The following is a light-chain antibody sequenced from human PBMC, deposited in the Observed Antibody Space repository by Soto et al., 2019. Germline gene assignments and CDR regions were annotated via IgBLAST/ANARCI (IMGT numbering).Light chain of an antibody. CDR3: QQYSKWPIT. CDR1: QSVNSN. J-gene: IGKJ5*01. Sequence: EMVMTQSPAILSVSPGARATLSCRASQSVNSNYLAWYQQHPGQPPRLLTYGISTRATGIPARFSGSGSGTEFSLTISSLQSEDFAVYYCQQYSKWPITFGQGTRLEIK. V-gene: IGKV3-15*01. CDR2: GIS.